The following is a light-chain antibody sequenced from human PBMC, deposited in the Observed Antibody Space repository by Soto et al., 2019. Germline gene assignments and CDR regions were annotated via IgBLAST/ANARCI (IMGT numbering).Light chain of an antibody. J-gene: IGKJ5*01. CDR3: QQSYSTPRIT. Sequence: DIQMTQSPPTLSASVGDRVTITCRASQSISGWLAWYQQKPGKAPKLLIYDASSLEGGVPSRFSGSGSGTDFTLTISSLQPEDFATYYCQQSYSTPRITFGQGTRLEIK. CDR1: QSISGW. V-gene: IGKV1-39*01. CDR2: DAS.